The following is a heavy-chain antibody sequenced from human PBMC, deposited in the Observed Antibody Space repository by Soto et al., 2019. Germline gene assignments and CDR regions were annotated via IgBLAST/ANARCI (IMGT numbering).Heavy chain of an antibody. CDR1: GFTFSSYP. V-gene: IGHV3-33*01. J-gene: IGHJ4*02. CDR2: IWYDGSIE. Sequence: QVQLVESGGGVVQPGRSLRLSCAASGFTFSSYPMHWVRQAPGKGPEWVAVIWYDGSIEDYVDSVKGRFTISRDKSKNTLYLQMNSLRAEDTAVYYCAGDRRYFSGGSCYSTFSYWGQGTLVTVSS. CDR3: AGDRRYFSGGSCYSTFSY. D-gene: IGHD2-15*01.